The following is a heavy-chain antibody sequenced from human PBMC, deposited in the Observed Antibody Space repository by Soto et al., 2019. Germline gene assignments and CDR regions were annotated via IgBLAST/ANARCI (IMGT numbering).Heavy chain of an antibody. CDR2: INPSGGST. CDR3: ARVGEVLTRRCASFDY. V-gene: IGHV1-46*01. CDR1: GYTFTSYY. J-gene: IGHJ4*02. Sequence: ASVKVSCKASGYTFTSYYMHWVRQAPGQGLEWMGIINPSGGSTSYAQKFQGRVTMTRDTSTSTVYMELSSLRSEDTAVYYCARVGEVLTRRCASFDYWGQGTLVTVSS. D-gene: IGHD3-16*01.